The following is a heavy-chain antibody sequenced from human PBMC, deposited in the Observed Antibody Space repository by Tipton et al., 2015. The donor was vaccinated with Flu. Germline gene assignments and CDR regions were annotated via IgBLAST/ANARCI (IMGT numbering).Heavy chain of an antibody. D-gene: IGHD6-25*01. CDR1: GGSISSGGNY. J-gene: IGHJ4*02. CDR2: IYYSGST. V-gene: IGHV4-31*03. CDR3: ARVFKRAPSSYFGY. Sequence: TLSLTCTVSGGSISSGGNYWSWIRQHPGKGLEWIGYIYYSGSTNYNPSLKSRVTISVDMSKNQFSLKLSSVTAADTAVYYCARVFKRAPSSYFGYWGQGTLVTVSS.